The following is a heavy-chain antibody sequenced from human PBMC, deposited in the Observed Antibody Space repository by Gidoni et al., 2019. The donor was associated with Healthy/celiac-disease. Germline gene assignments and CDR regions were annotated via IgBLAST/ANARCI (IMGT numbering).Heavy chain of an antibody. J-gene: IGHJ4*02. CDR1: GGSIRSSSYY. Sequence: QLQLQESGPGLVKPSETLSLTCTVSGGSIRSSSYYWGWIRQPPGKGLDWIGSIYYSGSPYYHPSLKMRFTISVDTSKTQFSLKLSSVTAADTAVYYCARQDYGDYLYYFDYWGQGTLVTVSS. CDR2: IYYSGSP. CDR3: ARQDYGDYLYYFDY. D-gene: IGHD4-17*01. V-gene: IGHV4-39*01.